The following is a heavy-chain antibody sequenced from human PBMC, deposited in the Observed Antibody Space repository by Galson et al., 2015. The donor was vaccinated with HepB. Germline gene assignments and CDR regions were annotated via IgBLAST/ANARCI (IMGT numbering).Heavy chain of an antibody. CDR1: GDSVSSSKW. CDR2: IFHSGRT. D-gene: IGHD6-19*01. Sequence: ETLSLTCAVSGDSVSSSKWWTWVRQPPGKGLEWIGEIFHSGRTAYSPSLKSRVTISVDKSRNQLSLNLKSLTAADAAMYYCAGRPVRAVAGGLNSWGQGSLVTVSS. V-gene: IGHV4-4*02. CDR3: AGRPVRAVAGGLNS. J-gene: IGHJ4*02.